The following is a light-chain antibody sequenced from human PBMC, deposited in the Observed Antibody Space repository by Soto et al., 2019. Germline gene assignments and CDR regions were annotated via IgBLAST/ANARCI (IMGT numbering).Light chain of an antibody. CDR2: DTS. CDR1: QSVSTN. J-gene: IGKJ5*01. V-gene: IGKV3-11*01. CDR3: QQREHWPPIT. Sequence: EIVMTQSPATLSVSPGERATLSCRASQSVSTNLAWYQQKPGQAPSVLIYDTSNRATGIPARFSGSGSGTDFTLTISSLEPEDFAVYYCQQREHWPPITFGQGTRLEIK.